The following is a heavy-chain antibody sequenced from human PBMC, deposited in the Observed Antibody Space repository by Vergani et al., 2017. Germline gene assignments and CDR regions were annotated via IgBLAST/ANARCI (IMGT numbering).Heavy chain of an antibody. CDR2: MNPNSGNT. J-gene: IGHJ3*02. CDR1: GYTFTSYD. Sequence: QVQLVQSGAEVKKPGASVKVSCKASGYTFTSYDINWVRQATGQGLEWMGWMNPNSGNTGYAQKFQGRVTMTRNTSISTAYMELRSLRSEDTAVYSCASSSDHDCGGDCYPPHDAVDIWGQGTMVTVSS. CDR3: ASSSDHDCGGDCYPPHDAVDI. D-gene: IGHD2-21*02. V-gene: IGHV1-8*01.